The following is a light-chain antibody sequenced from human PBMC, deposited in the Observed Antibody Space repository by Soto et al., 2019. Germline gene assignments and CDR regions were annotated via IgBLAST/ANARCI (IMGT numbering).Light chain of an antibody. J-gene: IGKJ1*01. CDR1: QSVGKN. CDR3: QQRGNRPPWT. CDR2: DAS. Sequence: EIVMTQSPATLSVSPGERATLSCRASQSVGKNLVWYQQKPGQAPRLLIYDASNRATGIPARFSGSGSGTDFTLTISSLEPADFAVYYCQQRGNRPPWTFGQGTHVDIK. V-gene: IGKV3-11*01.